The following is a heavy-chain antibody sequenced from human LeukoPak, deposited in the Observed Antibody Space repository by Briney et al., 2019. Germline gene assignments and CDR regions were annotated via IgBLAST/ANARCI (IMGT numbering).Heavy chain of an antibody. CDR1: GGSISSYY. J-gene: IGHJ4*02. V-gene: IGHV4-59*01. CDR3: ARVREDYYDSSGYLHCHFDY. CDR2: IYYSGST. D-gene: IGHD3-22*01. Sequence: KSSETLSLTCTVSGGSISSYYWSWIRQPPGRGLEWIGYIYYSGSTNYNPSLKSRVTISVHTSKNQFSLKLSSVTAADTAVYFCARVREDYYDSSGYLHCHFDYWGQGTLVTVSS.